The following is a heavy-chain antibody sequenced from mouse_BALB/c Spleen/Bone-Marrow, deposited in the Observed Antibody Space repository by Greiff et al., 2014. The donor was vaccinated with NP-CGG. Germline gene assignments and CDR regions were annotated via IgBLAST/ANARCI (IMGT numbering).Heavy chain of an antibody. CDR1: GFTFSSYG. Sequence: EVQLVESGGDLVKPGGSLKLSCAASGFTFSSYGMSWVRQTPDKRLEWVATISSGGSYTYYPDSVKGRFTISSDNAKNTLYLQMSSLKSEDTAMYYCARHDYDEENFDYWGQGTTLSVSS. D-gene: IGHD2-4*01. CDR2: ISSGGSYT. CDR3: ARHDYDEENFDY. J-gene: IGHJ2*01. V-gene: IGHV5-6*01.